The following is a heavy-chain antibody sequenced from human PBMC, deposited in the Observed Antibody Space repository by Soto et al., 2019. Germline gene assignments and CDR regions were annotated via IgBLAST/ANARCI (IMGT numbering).Heavy chain of an antibody. CDR3: ARGVVTENWFDP. V-gene: IGHV1-69*13. D-gene: IGHD2-15*01. CDR2: IIPIFGTA. J-gene: IGHJ5*02. Sequence: ASVKVSCKASGGTFSSYAISWVRQAPGQGLEWMGGIIPIFGTANYAQKFQGRVTITADESTSTAYMELSSLRSEDTAVYYCARGVVTENWFDPWGQGTLVTVSS. CDR1: GGTFSSYA.